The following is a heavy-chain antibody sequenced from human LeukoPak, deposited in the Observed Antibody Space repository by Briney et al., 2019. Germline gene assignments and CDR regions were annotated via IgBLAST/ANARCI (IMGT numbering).Heavy chain of an antibody. CDR1: GFTFSSYG. CDR3: AKSPELTDCFDP. V-gene: IGHV3-30*02. CDR2: IRYDGSNK. D-gene: IGHD1-26*01. Sequence: GGSLRLSCAASGFTFSSYGMHGVRQAPGKGLEWVAFIRYDGSNKYYADSVKGRFTISRDNSKNTLYLQMNSLRAEDTAVYYCAKSPELTDCFDPWGQGTLVTVSS. J-gene: IGHJ5*02.